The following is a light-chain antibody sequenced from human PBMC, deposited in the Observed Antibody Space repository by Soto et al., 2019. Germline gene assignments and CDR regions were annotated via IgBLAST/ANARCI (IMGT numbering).Light chain of an antibody. CDR2: THN. CDR3: AAWDDSLNGFV. CDR1: SSNIGSNT. J-gene: IGLJ1*01. Sequence: QSALTQPPSASGAPGQRVTISCSGSSSNIGSNTVNWYQQLPGTAPKLLIYTHNQRPSGVRDRFSGSRSGTSASLAISGLQSEDEADYYCAAWDDSLNGFVFGTGTKVTVL. V-gene: IGLV1-44*01.